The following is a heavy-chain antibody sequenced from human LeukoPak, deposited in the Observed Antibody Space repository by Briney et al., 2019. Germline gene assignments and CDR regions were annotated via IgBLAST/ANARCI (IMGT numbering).Heavy chain of an antibody. V-gene: IGHV4-34*01. Sequence: PSETLSLTCAVYGGSFSGYYWSWIRQPPGKGLEWIGEINHSGSTNYNPSLKSRVTISVDTSKNQFSLKLSSVTAADTAVYYCARGPAVYDSSGYSDYWGQGTLVTVSS. D-gene: IGHD3-22*01. CDR3: ARGPAVYDSSGYSDY. J-gene: IGHJ4*02. CDR1: GGSFSGYY. CDR2: INHSGST.